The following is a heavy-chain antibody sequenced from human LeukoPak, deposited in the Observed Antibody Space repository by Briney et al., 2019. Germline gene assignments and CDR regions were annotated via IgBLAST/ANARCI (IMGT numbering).Heavy chain of an antibody. J-gene: IGHJ4*02. Sequence: WASVKVSCKASGYTFTGYYMHWVRQAPGQGLEWMGWINPNSGGTNYAQKFQGRVTMARDTSISTAYMELSSLRSEDTAVYYCARVVRIAARPLDYWGQGTLVTVSS. CDR3: ARVVRIAARPLDY. V-gene: IGHV1-2*02. D-gene: IGHD6-6*01. CDR2: INPNSGGT. CDR1: GYTFTGYY.